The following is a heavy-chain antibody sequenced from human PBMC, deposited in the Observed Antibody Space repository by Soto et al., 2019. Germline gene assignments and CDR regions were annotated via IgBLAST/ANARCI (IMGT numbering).Heavy chain of an antibody. CDR1: GYTLTEFS. CDR2: FDPEDGET. V-gene: IGHV1-24*01. J-gene: IGHJ4*02. D-gene: IGHD3-10*01. CDR3: ATRPNYYGSGVYYFDY. Sequence: ASVKVSCKVSGYTLTEFSMHWVRQAPGKGLEWMGGFDPEDGETSYAQKFQGRVTMTEDTSTDTAYMELSSLRSEDTAVYYCATRPNYYGSGVYYFDYWGQGTLVTVSS.